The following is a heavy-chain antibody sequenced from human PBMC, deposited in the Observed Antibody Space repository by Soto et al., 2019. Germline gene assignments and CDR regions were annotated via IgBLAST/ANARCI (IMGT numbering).Heavy chain of an antibody. D-gene: IGHD6-19*01. CDR1: GFTFSSYA. V-gene: IGHV3-30-3*01. J-gene: IGHJ4*02. CDR2: ISYDGSNK. CDR3: ASPPTPEGSSGWYFDY. Sequence: QVQLLESGGGVVQPGRSLRLSCAASGFTFSSYAMHWVRQAPGKGLEWVAVISYDGSNKYYADSVKGRFTISRDNSKNTLYLQMNSLRAEDTAVYYSASPPTPEGSSGWYFDYWGQGTLVTVSS.